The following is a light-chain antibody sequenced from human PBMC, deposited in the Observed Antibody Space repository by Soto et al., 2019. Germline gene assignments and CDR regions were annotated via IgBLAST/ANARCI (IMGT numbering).Light chain of an antibody. CDR3: QHSTTWT. Sequence: DIQMTQSPSSLSASVGDRVTITCRASQGISTSLNWYQQKPGKAPKLLIYAASSLQSGVPSRFSGSGSETDFTRTISSLQPEDFATYSCQHSTTWTFGQGTKVDIK. J-gene: IGKJ1*01. V-gene: IGKV1-39*01. CDR2: AAS. CDR1: QGISTS.